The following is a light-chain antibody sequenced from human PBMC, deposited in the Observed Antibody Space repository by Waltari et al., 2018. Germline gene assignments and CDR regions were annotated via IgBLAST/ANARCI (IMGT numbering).Light chain of an antibody. CDR1: QSVSRT. CDR2: VAS. V-gene: IGKV3-20*01. J-gene: IGKJ1*01. Sequence: EIVLTQSPGTLSLSPGERATLSCRASQSVSRTLAWYQQKPGQAPKLLIYVASIRATGSPDRFTGSGSGTDFRLTISSLEPEDFAIYFCQHYVRLPATFGQGTKVEIK. CDR3: QHYVRLPAT.